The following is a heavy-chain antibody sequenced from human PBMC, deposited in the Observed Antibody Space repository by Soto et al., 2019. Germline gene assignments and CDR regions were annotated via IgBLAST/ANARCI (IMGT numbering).Heavy chain of an antibody. CDR2: IYYSGST. J-gene: IGHJ4*02. D-gene: IGHD6-19*01. CDR3: ARETPYSSGWYVDY. CDR1: GGSISSYY. V-gene: IGHV4-59*01. Sequence: PSETLSLTCTVSGGSISSYYWSWIRQPPGKGLEWIGYIYYSGSTNYNPSLKSRVTISVDTSKNQFSLKLSSVTAADTAVYYCARETPYSSGWYVDYWGQGTLVTVS.